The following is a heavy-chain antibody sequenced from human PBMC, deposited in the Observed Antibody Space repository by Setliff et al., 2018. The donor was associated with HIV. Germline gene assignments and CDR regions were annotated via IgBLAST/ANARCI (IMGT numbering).Heavy chain of an antibody. D-gene: IGHD1-7*01. V-gene: IGHV3-74*01. J-gene: IGHJ5*01. CDR3: ARVRLELRQYWFDS. Sequence: GGSLRLSCAVSGFPFSISPMNWVRLPPGKGPVWLSRINAAGGNTNYVDSVKGRFTISRDNAGSTVYLQMSSLRAEDTAVYYCARVRLELRQYWFDSWGQGSPVTVSS. CDR1: GFPFSISP. CDR2: INAAGGNT.